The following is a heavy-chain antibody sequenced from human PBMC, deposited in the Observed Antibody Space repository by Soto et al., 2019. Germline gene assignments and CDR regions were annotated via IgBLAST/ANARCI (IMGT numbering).Heavy chain of an antibody. CDR2: IYNSGST. CDR1: GGSISSGGLY. D-gene: IGHD2-2*01. J-gene: IGHJ5*02. Sequence: SATLSLPCTVSGGSISSGGLYWAWIRQPPGKGLEWIGYIYNSGSTYYNPSLKSRVSMSIDTSKNQFSLKLSSVTAADSAVYYCARGYCTSNSCHNWFGPWGQGTLVTVSS. V-gene: IGHV4-31*03. CDR3: ARGYCTSNSCHNWFGP.